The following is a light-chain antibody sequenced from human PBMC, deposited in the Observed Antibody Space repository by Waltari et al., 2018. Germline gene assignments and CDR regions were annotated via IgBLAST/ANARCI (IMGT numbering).Light chain of an antibody. J-gene: IGLJ3*02. CDR3: QVWDDTTNSGV. V-gene: IGLV3-21*04. CDR2: YDS. Sequence: YVVTQPPPVSVAPGKTATLTCGGENIESKSVTWYQQKPGQAPILVIFYDSDRPSGIPERFSGSNSGNTATLTISGVEAGDEADYHCQVWDDTTNSGVFGGGTRLTVL. CDR1: NIESKS.